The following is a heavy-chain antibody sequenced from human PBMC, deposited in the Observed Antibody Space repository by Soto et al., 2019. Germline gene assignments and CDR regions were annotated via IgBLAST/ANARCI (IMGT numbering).Heavy chain of an antibody. V-gene: IGHV1-3*01. Sequence: QVQLVQSGAEVKKPGASVKVSCKASGYTFTSYAMHWVRQAPGQRLEWMGWINAGNGNTKYSQKFQGRVTITRDTSASTAYMELSSLRSEDTAVYYCARDSPVVAKPLFDYWGQGTLVTVSS. D-gene: IGHD5-12*01. CDR3: ARDSPVVAKPLFDY. CDR1: GYTFTSYA. J-gene: IGHJ4*02. CDR2: INAGNGNT.